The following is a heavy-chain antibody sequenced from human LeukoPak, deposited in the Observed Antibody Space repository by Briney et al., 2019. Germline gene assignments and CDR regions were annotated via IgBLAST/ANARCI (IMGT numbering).Heavy chain of an antibody. V-gene: IGHV3-20*04. CDR1: GFTFDDYG. Sequence: GGSLRLSCAASGFTFDDYGMSWVRHAPGKGLEWVSGINWNDGSIGYADSVKGRFTISRDNAKNSLYLQMYSLRAEDTAVYYCARDYSSSSHFDYWGQGTLVTVSS. CDR3: ARDYSSSSHFDY. D-gene: IGHD6-6*01. CDR2: INWNDGSI. J-gene: IGHJ4*02.